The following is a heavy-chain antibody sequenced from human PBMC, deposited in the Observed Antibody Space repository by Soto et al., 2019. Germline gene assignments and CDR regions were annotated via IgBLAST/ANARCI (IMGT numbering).Heavy chain of an antibody. Sequence: PSETLSLTCSVSGGSISSVSYYWGWIRQPPGKGLEWIGSIYYSGSAYYSPSLKSRVTMSVDTSKNQLSLELRSVTAADTAVYYCARLHCNSPNFDYWGQGTLVTVSS. D-gene: IGHD2-2*01. CDR2: IYYSGSA. CDR3: ARLHCNSPNFDY. V-gene: IGHV4-39*01. J-gene: IGHJ4*02. CDR1: GGSISSVSYY.